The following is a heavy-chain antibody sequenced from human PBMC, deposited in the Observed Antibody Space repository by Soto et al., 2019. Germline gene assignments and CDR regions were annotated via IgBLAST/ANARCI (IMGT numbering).Heavy chain of an antibody. D-gene: IGHD3-10*01. CDR3: ATSYGSGYRAFDS. J-gene: IGHJ4*02. CDR1: GDTFSFYT. CDR2: INPILSMS. Sequence: QVQLVQSGAEVKKPGSSVMVSCKASGDTFSFYTINWVRQAPGLGLEWVGRINPILSMSNYAQKFQGRVTMTADKSTNTAYMELRSLRSEDTAMYFCATSYGSGYRAFDSWGQGALVTVSS. V-gene: IGHV1-69*02.